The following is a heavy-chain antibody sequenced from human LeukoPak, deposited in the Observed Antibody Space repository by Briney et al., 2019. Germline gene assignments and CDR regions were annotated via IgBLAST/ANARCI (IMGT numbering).Heavy chain of an antibody. J-gene: IGHJ4*02. Sequence: SQTLSLTCTVSGGSISSGSYYWSWIRQPAGKGLEWIGRIYTSGSTNYNPSLKSRVTISVDTSKNQFSLKLTSVTVADTAVYYCARAIQDDFWSGYHFDYWGQGTLVTVSS. D-gene: IGHD3-3*01. CDR2: IYTSGST. CDR3: ARAIQDDFWSGYHFDY. V-gene: IGHV4-61*02. CDR1: GGSISSGSYY.